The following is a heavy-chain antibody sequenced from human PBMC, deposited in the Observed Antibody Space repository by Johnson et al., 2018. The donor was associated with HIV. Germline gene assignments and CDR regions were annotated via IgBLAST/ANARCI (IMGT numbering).Heavy chain of an antibody. D-gene: IGHD2-15*01. CDR1: GLTFSSYG. V-gene: IGHV3-30*18. Sequence: QMLLVESGGGVVQPGQSLRLSCAASGLTFSSYGMHWVRQAPGKGLEWVALISYDGSNKYYADSVKGRFTISRDNSKNTLYLQMNSLRPEDTAVYYCAKPFPRCLAPLGTAFDIWGQGTMVTVSS. CDR2: ISYDGSNK. CDR3: AKPFPRCLAPLGTAFDI. J-gene: IGHJ3*02.